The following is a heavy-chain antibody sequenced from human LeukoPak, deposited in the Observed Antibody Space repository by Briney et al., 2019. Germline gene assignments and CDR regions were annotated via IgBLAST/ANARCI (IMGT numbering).Heavy chain of an antibody. Sequence: PSETLSLTCTVSGTSISSYYWSWIRQPPGKGLEWIGYIYYSGSTNYNPSLKSRVTISVDTSKNQFSLKLSSVTAADTAVYYCASQAVAGTSYYYGMDVWGQGTTVTVSS. CDR2: IYYSGST. CDR3: ASQAVAGTSYYYGMDV. V-gene: IGHV4-59*08. CDR1: GTSISSYY. J-gene: IGHJ6*02. D-gene: IGHD6-19*01.